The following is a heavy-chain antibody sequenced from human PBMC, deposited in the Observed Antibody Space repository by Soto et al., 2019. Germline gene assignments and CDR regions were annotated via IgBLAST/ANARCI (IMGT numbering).Heavy chain of an antibody. CDR1: GGSISSSSYY. J-gene: IGHJ5*02. CDR2: IYYSGST. D-gene: IGHD1-26*01. CDR3: ATQEVGGSSVHPFDP. V-gene: IGHV4-39*02. Sequence: QLQLQESGPGLVKPSETLSLTCTVSGGSISSSSYYWGWIRQPPGKGLEWIGSIYYSGSTYYNPSLTSRVAVPVDTSKNPCSLELSSVTAADTAVYHCATQEVGGSSVHPFDPWGQGTLVTVSS.